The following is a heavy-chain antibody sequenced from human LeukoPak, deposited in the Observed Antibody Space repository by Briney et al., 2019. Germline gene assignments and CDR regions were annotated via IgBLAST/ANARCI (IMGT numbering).Heavy chain of an antibody. CDR2: IPYSGST. CDR3: ARVKGDILTGYWLQFDP. Sequence: PSETLSLTCTVSGDSISSNNYYWAWIRQPPGKGLEWIGSIPYSGSTYYNPSLKSRVTMSVDTSKNQFSLKLSSVTAADMAVYYCARVKGDILTGYWLQFDPWGQGTLVTVSS. J-gene: IGHJ5*02. V-gene: IGHV4-39*07. D-gene: IGHD3-9*01. CDR1: GDSISSNNYY.